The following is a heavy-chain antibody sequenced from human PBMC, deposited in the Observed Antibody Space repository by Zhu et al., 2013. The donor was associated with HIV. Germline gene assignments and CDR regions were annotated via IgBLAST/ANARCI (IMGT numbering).Heavy chain of an antibody. V-gene: IGHV1-2*02. D-gene: IGHD6-19*01. CDR3: ARFRGSSGWSYYYYGMDV. CDR1: GYTFTGYY. Sequence: QVQLVQSGAEVKKPGASVKVSCKASGYTFTGYYMHWVRQAPGQGLEWMGWINPNSGGTNYAQKFQGRVTMTRDTSISTAYMELSRLRSDDTAVYYCARFRGSSGWSYYYYGMDVWGQGTTGHRLL. J-gene: IGHJ6*02. CDR2: INPNSGGT.